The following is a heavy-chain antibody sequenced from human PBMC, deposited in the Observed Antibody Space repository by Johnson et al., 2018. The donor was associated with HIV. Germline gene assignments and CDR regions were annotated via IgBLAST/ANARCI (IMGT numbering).Heavy chain of an antibody. CDR1: GFTFSSYA. D-gene: IGHD3-9*01. CDR2: ISYDGSNE. Sequence: QVQLVESGGGVVQSGRSLRLSCAASGFTFSSYAMHWVRQAPGKGLEWVAVISYDGSNEYFADSVKGRFTISRDNFKNTLYLQRNSLRAEDTAVYYCARDPGPDYDILTGPLYGAFDIWGQGTMVTVSS. J-gene: IGHJ3*02. CDR3: ARDPGPDYDILTGPLYGAFDI. V-gene: IGHV3-30-3*01.